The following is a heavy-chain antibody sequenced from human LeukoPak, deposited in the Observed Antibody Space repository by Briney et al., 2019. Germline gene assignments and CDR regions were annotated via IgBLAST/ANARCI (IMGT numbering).Heavy chain of an antibody. CDR3: ARSVILTGYGYYYYGMDV. CDR1: GYTFTSYY. J-gene: IGHJ6*02. D-gene: IGHD3-9*01. CDR2: INPSGGST. V-gene: IGHV1-46*01. Sequence: ASVKVSCKASGYTFTSYYMHWVRQAPGQGLEWMGIINPSGGSTSYAQKFQGRVTMTRDTSTSTVYMELSSLRSEDTAVYYCARSVILTGYGYYYYGMDVWAKGPRSPSP.